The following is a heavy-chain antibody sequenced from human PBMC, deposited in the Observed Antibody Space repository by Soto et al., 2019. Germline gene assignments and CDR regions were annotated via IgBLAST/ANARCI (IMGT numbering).Heavy chain of an antibody. CDR3: ARDVLITVVRPARNPGANV. Sequence: QLQLQESGPGLVKPSETLSLTCTVSGGSLSNTTYYWGWIRQPPGKGLEWIGNIYYTGRTYYSPSRKSRVTISIDTSKNQFSLKVTSVTAADTAVYYCARDVLITVVRPARNPGANVWGKGTAVTVSS. CDR1: GGSLSNTTYY. CDR2: IYYTGRT. D-gene: IGHD1-20*01. V-gene: IGHV4-39*02. J-gene: IGHJ6*04.